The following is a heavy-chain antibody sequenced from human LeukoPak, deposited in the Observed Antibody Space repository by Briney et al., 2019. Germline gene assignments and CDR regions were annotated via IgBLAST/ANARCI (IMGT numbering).Heavy chain of an antibody. J-gene: IGHJ6*03. V-gene: IGHV1-46*01. CDR2: INPSGGST. CDR3: ARWKDSRARYCSGGSCYSGYYYYYYMDV. Sequence: ASVKVSCKASGYSFTTYYIYWVRQAPGQGLEWMGIINPSGGSTSYAQKFQGRVTMTRDTSTSTVYMELSSLRSEDTAVYYCARWKDSRARYCSGGSCYSGYYYYYYMDVWGKGTTVTISS. CDR1: GYSFTTYY. D-gene: IGHD2-15*01.